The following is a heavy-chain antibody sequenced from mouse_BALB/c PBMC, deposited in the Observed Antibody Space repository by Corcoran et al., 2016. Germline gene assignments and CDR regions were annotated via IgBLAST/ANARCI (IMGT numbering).Heavy chain of an antibody. CDR2: IDPANGNT. V-gene: IGHV14-3*02. J-gene: IGHJ2*01. D-gene: IGHD6-2*01. CDR1: GFNIKDTY. Sequence: EVQLQQSGAEVVKPGDSVKLSCTASGFNIKDTYMHWVKQRPEQGLEWIGRIDPANGNTKYDPKFQGKATITADTSSNTAYLQLSSLTSEDTAVYYCARLRSICLDYWGQGTTLTVSS. CDR3: ARLRSICLDY.